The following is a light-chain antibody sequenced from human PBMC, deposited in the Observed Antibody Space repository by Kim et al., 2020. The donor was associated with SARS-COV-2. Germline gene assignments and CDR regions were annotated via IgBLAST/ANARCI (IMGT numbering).Light chain of an antibody. J-gene: IGKJ2*01. CDR2: LGS. CDR3: MQALQTPRT. Sequence: QASISSRSSQSLLHSIGYNYLDWYLQKPGQSSQLLIYLGSNRASGVPDRVSGRGSGTDFTLKISRVKVEHVGVDYCMQALQTPRTFGQGTKLEI. V-gene: IGKV2-28*01. CDR1: QSLLHSIGYNY.